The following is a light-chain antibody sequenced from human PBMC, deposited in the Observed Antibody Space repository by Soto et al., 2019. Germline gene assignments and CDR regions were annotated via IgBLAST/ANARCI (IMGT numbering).Light chain of an antibody. V-gene: IGLV2-8*01. CDR3: QVWNSSRDPWV. CDR1: STDVGEYNY. J-gene: IGLJ3*02. CDR2: EVN. Sequence: QSALTQPPSASGSPGQSVTIPCAGTSTDVGEYNYVSWYQQHPGKVPKLIIFEVNKRPSGVPDRFSGSNSGNTATLTISRVEAGDEADYFCQVWNSSRDPWVFGGGTQLTVL.